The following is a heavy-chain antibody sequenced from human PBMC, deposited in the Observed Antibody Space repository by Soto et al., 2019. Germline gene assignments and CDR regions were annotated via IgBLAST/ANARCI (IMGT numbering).Heavy chain of an antibody. Sequence: GASVKVSCKDSGGTLSSYASSWVRQAPGQGLEWMGGIIPIFGTANYAQKFQGRVTITADESTSTAYMELSSLRSEDTAVYYCNQYPARDSPDYWGQGTLVTVSS. V-gene: IGHV1-69*13. J-gene: IGHJ4*02. CDR3: NQYPARDSPDY. CDR1: GGTLSSYA. CDR2: IIPIFGTA. D-gene: IGHD2-2*02.